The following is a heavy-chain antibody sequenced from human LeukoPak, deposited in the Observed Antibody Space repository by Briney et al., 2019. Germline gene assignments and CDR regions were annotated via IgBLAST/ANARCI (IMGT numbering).Heavy chain of an antibody. Sequence: PSETLSLTCTVSGGSISSTSYSWGWIRQPPGKGLEWIGTIYYSGSTNYNPSLKSRVIISVDTSKNQFSLKLSSVTAADTAVYYCARVYYSRSYDYWYFDLWGRGTLVTVSS. J-gene: IGHJ2*01. CDR3: ARVYYSRSYDYWYFDL. CDR1: GGSISSTSYS. V-gene: IGHV4-39*07. CDR2: IYYSGST. D-gene: IGHD6-13*01.